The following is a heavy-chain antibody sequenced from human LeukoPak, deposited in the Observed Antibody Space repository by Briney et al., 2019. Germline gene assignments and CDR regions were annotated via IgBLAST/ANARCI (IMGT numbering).Heavy chain of an antibody. CDR1: GGSISTSTYS. CDR3: ARHSLGYCSSTSCSYNWFDP. Sequence: SETLSLTCTVSGGSISTSTYSWDWIRQPPGKGLEWVGCIYYGGQTYYNPSLKSRVTISVDTSKNQFSLNLSSVTAADTAVYYCARHSLGYCSSTSCSYNWFDPWGQGTLVTVSS. V-gene: IGHV4-39*01. D-gene: IGHD2-2*01. J-gene: IGHJ5*02. CDR2: IYYGGQT.